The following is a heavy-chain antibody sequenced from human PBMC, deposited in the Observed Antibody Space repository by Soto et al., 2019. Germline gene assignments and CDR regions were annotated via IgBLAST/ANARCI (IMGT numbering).Heavy chain of an antibody. Sequence: PAETLSLTCSVPAGSISSDVFYWNWIRQPPGRGLEWIGYIYHSGGTYSSPSLRSRVTISVDTSKNQLTLKLSSVTAADTAVYFCARDRAGHGVFDYWGQGTLVTVSS. CDR3: ARDRAGHGVFDY. J-gene: IGHJ4*02. CDR2: IYHSGGT. D-gene: IGHD2-8*01. V-gene: IGHV4-31*03. CDR1: AGSISSDVFY.